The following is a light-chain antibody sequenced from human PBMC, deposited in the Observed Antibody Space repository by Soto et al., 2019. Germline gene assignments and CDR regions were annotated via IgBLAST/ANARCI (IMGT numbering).Light chain of an antibody. J-gene: IGKJ3*01. CDR2: WAS. CDR3: QQYSDSPPLFT. CDR1: QSVLYTSYNKNL. Sequence: DIVMTQSPDSLAVSLGERATINCKSSQSVLYTSYNKNLLAWYQQKPGQPPKLLIYWASTRESGVPDRFSGSGSGTDFTITSSSLQAEDVAVYYCQQYSDSPPLFTCGPGTKVNI. V-gene: IGKV4-1*01.